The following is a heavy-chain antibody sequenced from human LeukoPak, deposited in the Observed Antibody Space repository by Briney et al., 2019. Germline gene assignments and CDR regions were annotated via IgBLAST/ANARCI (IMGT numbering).Heavy chain of an antibody. J-gene: IGHJ4*02. CDR1: GYTFTSYD. Sequence: ASVKVSCKSSGYTFTSYDITGLRQVSGQGLEWMGWMNPNSGNTDYAQKFQGRVTITRKTSISTAYMELSSLRSEDTAVYYCAKHGFGVFEGYWGQGTLVTVSS. D-gene: IGHD3-10*01. CDR3: AKHGFGVFEGY. CDR2: MNPNSGNT. V-gene: IGHV1-8*03.